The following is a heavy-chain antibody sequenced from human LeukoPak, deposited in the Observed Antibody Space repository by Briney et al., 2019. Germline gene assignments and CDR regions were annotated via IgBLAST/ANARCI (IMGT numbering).Heavy chain of an antibody. Sequence: PGGSLRLSCAASGFTFSSYWMHWVRQGPGKGPGWVSRISNDGSATWYADSVKGRFTISRDNAKNTLYLQMNSLRAEDTAVYYCVRDSASGLDYWGQGTLVTVSS. CDR1: GFTFSSYW. CDR3: VRDSASGLDY. J-gene: IGHJ4*02. CDR2: ISNDGSAT. D-gene: IGHD3-10*01. V-gene: IGHV3-74*01.